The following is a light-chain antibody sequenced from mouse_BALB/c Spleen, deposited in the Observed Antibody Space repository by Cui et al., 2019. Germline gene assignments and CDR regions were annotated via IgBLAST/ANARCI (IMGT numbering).Light chain of an antibody. CDR2: NAK. Sequence: DIQMTQSPASLSESVGETVSITCRASENIYSYLEWYQQKQGKSPQRLVYNAKTLEEGVPSRFSGSGSGTQFSLKINSLQPEDFGGYYCQQHYGTPLTFGAGTKLELK. V-gene: IGKV12-44*01. J-gene: IGKJ5*01. CDR3: QQHYGTPLT. CDR1: ENIYSY.